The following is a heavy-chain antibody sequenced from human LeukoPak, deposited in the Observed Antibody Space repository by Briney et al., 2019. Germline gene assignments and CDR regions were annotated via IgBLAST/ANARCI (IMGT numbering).Heavy chain of an antibody. CDR2: ISGSGGST. CDR1: GFTFSSYA. J-gene: IGHJ4*02. D-gene: IGHD3-22*01. V-gene: IGHV3-23*01. CDR3: AKDSFSGYYWDGY. Sequence: GGSLRLSCAASGFTFSSYAMSWVRQAPGKGLEWVSAISGSGGSTYYADSVKGRSTISRDNSKNTLYLQMNSLRAEDTAVYYCAKDSFSGYYWDGYWGQGTLVTVSS.